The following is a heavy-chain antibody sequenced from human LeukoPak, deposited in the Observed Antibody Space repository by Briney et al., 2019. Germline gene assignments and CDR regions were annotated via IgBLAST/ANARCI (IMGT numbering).Heavy chain of an antibody. Sequence: GASVKVSCKASGYTFTGYYMHWVRQAPGQGLEWMGRINPNSGGTNYAQKFQGRVTMTRDTSISTAYMELGRLRSDDTAVYYCARIGGDYDILTGYPTLTDAFDIWGQGTMVTVSS. V-gene: IGHV1-2*06. D-gene: IGHD3-9*01. CDR2: INPNSGGT. CDR1: GYTFTGYY. J-gene: IGHJ3*02. CDR3: ARIGGDYDILTGYPTLTDAFDI.